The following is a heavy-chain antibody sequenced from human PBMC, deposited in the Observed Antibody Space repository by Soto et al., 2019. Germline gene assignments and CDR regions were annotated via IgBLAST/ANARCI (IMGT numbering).Heavy chain of an antibody. D-gene: IGHD1-1*01. CDR2: IDPRDSYT. Sequence: GESLRISCRGSGYSCSSYWSSWVRLMPGKGLEWMGRIDPRDSYTNYSPSFQGHVTISVDKSISTAYLQWSSLKASDTAIYYCAREKSKLERFTWLDPWGQGTLVTVSS. J-gene: IGHJ5*02. CDR1: GYSCSSYW. CDR3: AREKSKLERFTWLDP. V-gene: IGHV5-10-1*01.